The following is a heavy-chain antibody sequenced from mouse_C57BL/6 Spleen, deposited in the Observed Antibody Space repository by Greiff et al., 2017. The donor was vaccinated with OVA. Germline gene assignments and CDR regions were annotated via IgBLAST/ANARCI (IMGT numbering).Heavy chain of an antibody. Sequence: VQLQQSGPELVKPGASVKIPCKASGYTFTDYNMDWVKQSHGKSLEWIGDINPNNGGTIYNQKFKGKATLTVDKSSSTAYMELRSLTSEDTAVYDCARWDGYHWYFDVWGTGTTVTVSS. CDR3: ARWDGYHWYFDV. D-gene: IGHD2-3*01. CDR1: GYTFTDYN. J-gene: IGHJ1*03. CDR2: INPNNGGT. V-gene: IGHV1-18*01.